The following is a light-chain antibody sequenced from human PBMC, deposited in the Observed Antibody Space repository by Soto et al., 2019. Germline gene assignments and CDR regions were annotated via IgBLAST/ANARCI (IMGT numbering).Light chain of an antibody. CDR1: SSNIGAGYD. CDR2: GNS. J-gene: IGLJ1*01. Sequence: QSVLTQPPSVSGAPGQRVTISCTGSSSNIGAGYDVHWYQQLPGTAPKLLIYGNSNRPSGVPDRFSGSKSGTSASLAITGLQAVDEADYYCQSYDSSLISYVFGTGTKLTVL. CDR3: QSYDSSLISYV. V-gene: IGLV1-40*01.